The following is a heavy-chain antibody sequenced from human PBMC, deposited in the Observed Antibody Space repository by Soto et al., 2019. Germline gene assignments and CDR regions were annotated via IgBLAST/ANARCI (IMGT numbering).Heavy chain of an antibody. CDR1: GFTFSSYG. CDR3: AREGGSYRIDH. V-gene: IGHV3-33*01. Sequence: QVQLVESGGGVVQPGRSLRLSCAASGFTFSSYGMHWVRQAPGKGLEWVAVIWYDGSKKYYADSVKGRFTISRDNSKNTLNLPMKSMRGEDTAVYYCAREGGSYRIDHWCQGTLVTVSS. D-gene: IGHD1-26*01. CDR2: IWYDGSKK. J-gene: IGHJ4*02.